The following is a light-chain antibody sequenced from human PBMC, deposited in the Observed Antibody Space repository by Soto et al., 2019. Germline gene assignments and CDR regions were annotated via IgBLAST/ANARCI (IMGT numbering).Light chain of an antibody. V-gene: IGLV1-40*01. J-gene: IGLJ1*01. CDR2: GNS. Sequence: VLTQPPSVSGAPGQRVTISCTGSSSNIGAGYDVHWYQQLPGTAPKLLIYGNSNRPSGVPDRFSGSKSGTSASLAITGLQAEDEADYYCQSYDSSLPYVFGTGTKVTVL. CDR3: QSYDSSLPYV. CDR1: SSNIGAGYD.